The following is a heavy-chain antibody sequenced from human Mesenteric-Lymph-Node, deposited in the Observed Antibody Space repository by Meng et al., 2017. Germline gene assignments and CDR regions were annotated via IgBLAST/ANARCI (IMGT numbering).Heavy chain of an antibody. Sequence: QVQQQQWAAGLLKPSETLSLTCAVYGGSFSGYYWSWIRQPPGKGLEWIGEINHSGSTNYNPSLKSRVTISVDTSKNQFSLNLNSMTAADTAVYYCASFDHIPRRNYFDYWGQGILVTVSS. D-gene: IGHD2-21*01. CDR1: GGSFSGYY. CDR2: INHSGST. CDR3: ASFDHIPRRNYFDY. J-gene: IGHJ4*02. V-gene: IGHV4-34*01.